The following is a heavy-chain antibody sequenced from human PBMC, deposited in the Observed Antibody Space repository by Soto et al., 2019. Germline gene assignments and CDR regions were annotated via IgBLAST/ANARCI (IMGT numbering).Heavy chain of an antibody. CDR1: GYTFTGYY. Sequence: ASVKVSCKASGYTFTGYYMHWVRQAPGQGLEWMGWINPNSGGTNYAQKFQGWVTMTRDTSISTAYMELSRLRSDDTAVYYCARASRVSTLRYCSGGSCYPENWFDPWGQGTLVTVSS. D-gene: IGHD2-15*01. J-gene: IGHJ5*02. CDR3: ARASRVSTLRYCSGGSCYPENWFDP. CDR2: INPNSGGT. V-gene: IGHV1-2*04.